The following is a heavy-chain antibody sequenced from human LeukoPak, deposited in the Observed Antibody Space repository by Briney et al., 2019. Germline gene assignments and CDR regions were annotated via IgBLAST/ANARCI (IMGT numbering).Heavy chain of an antibody. CDR3: AGTMIVVVVNAFDI. D-gene: IGHD3-22*01. V-gene: IGHV3-53*01. J-gene: IGHJ3*02. CDR2: IYSGGNT. CDR1: GFTVSSNY. Sequence: GGSLRLSCAASGFTVSSNYMSWVRQAPGKGLEWVSVIYSGGNTYYADSVKGRFTISRDNSKNTLYLQMNSLRAEDTAVYYCAGTMIVVVVNAFDIWGQGTMVTVSS.